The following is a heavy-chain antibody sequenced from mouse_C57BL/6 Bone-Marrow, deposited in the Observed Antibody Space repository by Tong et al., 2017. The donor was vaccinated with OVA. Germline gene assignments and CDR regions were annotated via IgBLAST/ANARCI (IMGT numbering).Heavy chain of an antibody. Sequence: EVQLQESGPGMVKPSQSLSLTCTVTGYSITSGYDWHWIRHFPGNKLEWMGYISYSGSTNYNPSLKSRISITHDTSKNHFFLKLNSVTTEDTATYYCARCYYGSPPFDYWGQGTTLTVSS. V-gene: IGHV3-1*01. CDR3: ARCYYGSPPFDY. CDR2: ISYSGST. CDR1: GYSITSGYD. D-gene: IGHD1-1*01. J-gene: IGHJ2*01.